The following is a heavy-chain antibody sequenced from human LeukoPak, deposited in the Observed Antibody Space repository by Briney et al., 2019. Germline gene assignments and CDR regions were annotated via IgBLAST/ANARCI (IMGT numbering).Heavy chain of an antibody. CDR3: ARDGSGGAYAWFDP. Sequence: GGSLRLSCAASGFTFNNYGFHWVRQAPGKGLEWVAVIWYDGSKTCYVDSVKGRFTISRDNSKNTVYLQMNSLRAEDTAMYYCARDGSGGAYAWFDPWGQGTLVTVSS. CDR1: GFTFNNYG. J-gene: IGHJ5*02. D-gene: IGHD2-15*01. CDR2: IWYDGSKT. V-gene: IGHV3-33*01.